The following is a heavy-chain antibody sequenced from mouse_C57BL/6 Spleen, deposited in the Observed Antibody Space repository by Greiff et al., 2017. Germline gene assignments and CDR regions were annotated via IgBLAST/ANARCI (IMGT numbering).Heavy chain of an antibody. D-gene: IGHD4-1*01. CDR1: GYTFTSYW. CDR3: ARDWDGDWYFDV. Sequence: QVQLKQPGAELVKPGASVKLSCKASGYTFTSYWMHWVKQRPGQGLEWIGMIHPNSGSTNYNEKFKSKATLTVDKSSSTAYMQLSSLTSEDSAVYYCARDWDGDWYFDVWGTGTTVTVSS. CDR2: IHPNSGST. V-gene: IGHV1-64*01. J-gene: IGHJ1*03.